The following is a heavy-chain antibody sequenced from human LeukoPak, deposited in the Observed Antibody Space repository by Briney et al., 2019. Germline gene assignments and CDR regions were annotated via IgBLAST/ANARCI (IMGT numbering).Heavy chain of an antibody. D-gene: IGHD2-15*01. Sequence: SQTLSLTCAISGDSVASNSAVWNWIRQSPSRGLEWLGRTYYRSKWYNDYAVSVKSRITIKPDTSKNQFSLQLNSATPEDTAVYYCARLGLGGAFDIWGQGTMGTLSS. J-gene: IGHJ3*02. V-gene: IGHV6-1*01. CDR1: GDSVASNSAV. CDR2: TYYRSKWYN. CDR3: ARLGLGGAFDI.